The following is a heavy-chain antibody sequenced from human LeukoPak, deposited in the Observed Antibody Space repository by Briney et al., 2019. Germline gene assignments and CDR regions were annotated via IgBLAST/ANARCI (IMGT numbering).Heavy chain of an antibody. D-gene: IGHD3-10*01. J-gene: IGHJ6*02. Sequence: PGGSLRLSCAASGFTFSSYSMNWVRQAPGKGLEWVSSISSSSSYIYYADSVKGRFTISGDNAKNSLYLQMNSLRAEDTAVYYCASFKVRGYYYYGMDVWGQGTTVTVSS. CDR1: GFTFSSYS. V-gene: IGHV3-21*01. CDR2: ISSSSSYI. CDR3: ASFKVRGYYYYGMDV.